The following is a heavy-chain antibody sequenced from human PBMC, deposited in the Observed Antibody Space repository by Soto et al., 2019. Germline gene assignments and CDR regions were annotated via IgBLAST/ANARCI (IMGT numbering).Heavy chain of an antibody. CDR2: IYYSGSN. Sequence: QVQLQESGPGLVKPSETLSLTCTVSGGSISSYYWSWIRQPPGKGLEWIGYIYYSGSNNYNPSLQMRVTISVDTSTNLFSRKLSSVTAADTAVYYCGRSRVGASAGLCDIWVQGTMVTFSA. J-gene: IGHJ3*02. V-gene: IGHV4-59*01. D-gene: IGHD6-13*01. CDR3: GRSRVGASAGLCDI. CDR1: GGSISSYY.